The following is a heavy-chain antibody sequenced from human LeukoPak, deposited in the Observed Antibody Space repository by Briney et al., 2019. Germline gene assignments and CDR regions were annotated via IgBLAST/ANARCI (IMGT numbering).Heavy chain of an antibody. V-gene: IGHV4-34*01. J-gene: IGHJ5*02. CDR2: INHSGST. Sequence: PSETLSLTCAVYGGSFSGYYWSWIRQPPGKGLEWIGEINHSGSTNYNPSLKSRVTISVDTSKNQFSLKLSSVTAADTAVYYCARLPIGVAGDMVWFDPWGQGTLVTVSS. CDR3: ARLPIGVAGDMVWFDP. D-gene: IGHD6-19*01. CDR1: GGSFSGYY.